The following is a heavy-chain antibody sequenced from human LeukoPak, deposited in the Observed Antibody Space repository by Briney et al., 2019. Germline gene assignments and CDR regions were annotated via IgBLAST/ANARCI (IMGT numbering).Heavy chain of an antibody. J-gene: IGHJ4*02. CDR2: IGVSGATT. Sequence: GGSLRLPCAASGFTFSSYAMSWVRQAPAKGLEWLSGIGVSGATTYYADSVKGRFTISRDNSKNTLYLQMNSLRGEDTAVYYCAKDVQRFSSSWYYFDSWGQGTLVTVSS. V-gene: IGHV3-23*01. CDR3: AKDVQRFSSSWYYFDS. D-gene: IGHD6-13*01. CDR1: GFTFSSYA.